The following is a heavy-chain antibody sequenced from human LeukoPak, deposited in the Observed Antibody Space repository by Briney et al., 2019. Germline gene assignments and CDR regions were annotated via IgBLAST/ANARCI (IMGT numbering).Heavy chain of an antibody. J-gene: IGHJ4*02. CDR2: IFYSGST. Sequence: PSEALSLTCTVSIDSISSYYWSWIRQPPGKGLEWVGYIFYSGSTNYNPSLKSRVTISVDTSKSQLSLKLNSVTAADTAVYYCAGSYNWSDDFDYWGPGTLVTVSS. CDR3: AGSYNWSDDFDY. V-gene: IGHV4-59*01. CDR1: IDSISSYY. D-gene: IGHD1-1*01.